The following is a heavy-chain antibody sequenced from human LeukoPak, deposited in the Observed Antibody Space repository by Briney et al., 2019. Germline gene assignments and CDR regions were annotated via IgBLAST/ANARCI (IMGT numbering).Heavy chain of an antibody. CDR2: INPNSGGT. Sequence: GASVKVSCKASGYTFSGYYMNWVRQAPGQGLEWMGWINPNSGGTNYAQKFQGRVTMTRDTSISTAYMELSRLRSDDTAVYYCATGVSDIWFSLDSWGQGTLVSVSS. CDR1: GYTFSGYY. J-gene: IGHJ4*02. V-gene: IGHV1-2*02. D-gene: IGHD3-9*01. CDR3: ATGVSDIWFSLDS.